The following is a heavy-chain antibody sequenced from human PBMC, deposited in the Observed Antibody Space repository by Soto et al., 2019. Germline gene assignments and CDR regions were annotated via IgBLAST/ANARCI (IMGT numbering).Heavy chain of an antibody. D-gene: IGHD2-2*01. Sequence: GGSLRLSCAASGFTFSSYAMSWVRQAPGKGLEWVSAISGSGGSTYYADSVKGRFTMSRDNSKNTLYLQMNSLRAEDTAVYYCAKGFLENMHNWFDPWGQGTLVTVSS. CDR1: GFTFSSYA. CDR3: AKGFLENMHNWFDP. CDR2: ISGSGGST. J-gene: IGHJ5*02. V-gene: IGHV3-23*01.